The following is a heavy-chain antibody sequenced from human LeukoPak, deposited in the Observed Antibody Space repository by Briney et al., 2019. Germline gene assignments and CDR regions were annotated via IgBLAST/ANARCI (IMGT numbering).Heavy chain of an antibody. V-gene: IGHV4-30-2*01. CDR2: INHSGST. D-gene: IGHD3-10*01. CDR1: GGSISSGGYY. CDR3: ARARNTYYYGSGSLDY. Sequence: SQTLSLTCTVSGGSISSGGYYWSWIRQPPGKGLEWIGEINHSGSTNYNPSLKSRVTISVDTSKNQFSLKLSSVTAADTAVYYCARARNTYYYGSGSLDYWGQGTLVTVSS. J-gene: IGHJ4*02.